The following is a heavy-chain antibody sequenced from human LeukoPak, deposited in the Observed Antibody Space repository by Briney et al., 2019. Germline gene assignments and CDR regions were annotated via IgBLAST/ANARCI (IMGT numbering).Heavy chain of an antibody. CDR1: GFAFSSFA. D-gene: IGHD1-1*01. Sequence: GGSLRLSCAASGFAFSSFAMTWVRQAPGKGLEWVSTIRSNGATAYNADSVKGRFTISRDNSKNTVYLQMNSLRVEDTAIYYCARGQEFDDGVFDSWGQGTLVTVSS. CDR2: IRSNGATA. CDR3: ARGQEFDDGVFDS. J-gene: IGHJ4*02. V-gene: IGHV3-23*01.